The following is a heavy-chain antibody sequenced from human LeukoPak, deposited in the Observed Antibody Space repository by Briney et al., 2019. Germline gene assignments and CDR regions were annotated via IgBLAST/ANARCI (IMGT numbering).Heavy chain of an antibody. D-gene: IGHD3-10*01. J-gene: IGHJ4*02. CDR2: TSSDLNAK. V-gene: IGHV3-30-3*01. CDR1: GFTFRNYV. Sequence: GGSLGLSCAASGFTFRNYVIHWVRQAPGKGLEWVAVTSSDLNAKLYADSVKGRFTISRDNSRSTLYLQMNSLGPEDTAIYYCAREGYYGSGSPPSLYFDYWGQGTLVPSPQ. CDR3: AREGYYGSGSPPSLYFDY.